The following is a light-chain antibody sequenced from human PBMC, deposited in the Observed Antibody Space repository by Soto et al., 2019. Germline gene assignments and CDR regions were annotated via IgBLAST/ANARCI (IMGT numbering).Light chain of an antibody. V-gene: IGKV3-15*01. CDR2: VAS. CDR3: QQYNVWPLT. J-gene: IGKJ4*01. CDR1: QRVSSN. Sequence: EIVMTQSPATLSVSPGERATLSCRASQRVSSNLAWYQQKPGQTPKLLIYVASTRATGIPARFSGSGSGTEFTLTISSLQSEDFAVYYCQQYNVWPLTFGGGTKEEFK.